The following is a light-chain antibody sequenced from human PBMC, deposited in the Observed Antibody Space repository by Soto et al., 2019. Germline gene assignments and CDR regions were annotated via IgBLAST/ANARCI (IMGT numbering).Light chain of an antibody. CDR3: AAWDDSLNGPVV. J-gene: IGLJ2*01. V-gene: IGLV1-47*01. Sequence: QLVLIQPPSASGTPGQRVTISCSGSSSNIGRNFVYWYQQFPGTAPKLLISRNYERPSGVPDRFSGSKSGSSASLAISGLRSEDEADYYCAAWDDSLNGPVVFGGGTKLTVL. CDR1: SSNIGRNF. CDR2: RNY.